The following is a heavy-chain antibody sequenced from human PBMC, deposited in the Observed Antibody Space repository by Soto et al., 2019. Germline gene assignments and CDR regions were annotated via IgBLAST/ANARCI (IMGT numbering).Heavy chain of an antibody. J-gene: IGHJ4*02. CDR1: GFTFSSYG. CDR3: AKDTPDY. CDR2: ISYDGSNK. Sequence: LRLSCAASGFTFSSYGMHWVRQAPGKGLEWVAVISYDGSNKYYADSVKGRFTISRDNSKNTLYLQMNSLRAEDTAVYYCAKDTPDYWGQGTMVTVSS. V-gene: IGHV3-30*18.